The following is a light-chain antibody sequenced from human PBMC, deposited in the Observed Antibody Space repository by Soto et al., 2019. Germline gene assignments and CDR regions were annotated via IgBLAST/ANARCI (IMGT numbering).Light chain of an antibody. CDR2: EGS. Sequence: QSVLTQPASVSGSPGQSITISCTGTSSDVGSYNLVSWYQQHPGKAPKLMIYEGSKRPSGVSNRFSGSKSGNTASLTISGLQAEDEADYDCCSYAGSSTPEVFGTGTKLTVL. J-gene: IGLJ1*01. CDR1: SSDVGSYNL. CDR3: CSYAGSSTPEV. V-gene: IGLV2-23*01.